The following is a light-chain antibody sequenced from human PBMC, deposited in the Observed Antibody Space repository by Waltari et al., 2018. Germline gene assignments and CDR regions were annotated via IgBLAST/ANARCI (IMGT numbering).Light chain of an antibody. CDR2: YND. Sequence: QSVLTQPPSASEAARKRVPISCSGRSSNIGSNSVSWYQQVPGTPPKLLIFYNDQRASGFSDLVSGAKSDTSASLAISGLQTDDEADYFCATWDDSLSCWVFGGGTRLTVL. V-gene: IGLV1-47*02. CDR1: SSNIGSNS. J-gene: IGLJ3*02. CDR3: ATWDDSLSCWV.